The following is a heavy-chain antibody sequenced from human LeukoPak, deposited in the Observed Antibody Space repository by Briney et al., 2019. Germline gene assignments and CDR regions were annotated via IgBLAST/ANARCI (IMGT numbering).Heavy chain of an antibody. J-gene: IGHJ6*02. CDR3: ARLPQRITIFGVATDYYGMDV. V-gene: IGHV1-3*01. CDR1: GYTFTSYA. Sequence: VASVKVSCKASGYTFTSYAMHWVRQAPGQRLEWMGWINAGNGNTKYSQKFQGRVTMTRDTSISTAYMELSRLRSDDTAVYYCARLPQRITIFGVATDYYGMDVWGQGTTVTVSS. CDR2: INAGNGNT. D-gene: IGHD3-3*01.